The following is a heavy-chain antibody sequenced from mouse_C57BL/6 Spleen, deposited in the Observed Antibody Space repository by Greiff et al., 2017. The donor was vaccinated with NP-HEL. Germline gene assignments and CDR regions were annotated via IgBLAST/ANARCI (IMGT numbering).Heavy chain of an antibody. CDR2: IDPEDGDT. Sequence: VQLQQSGAELVRPGASVKLSCTASGFNIKDDYMHWVKQRPEQGLEWIGWIDPEDGDTAYDSKFQGKATITANTSSNTAYLQLSSLTSEDTAVYCCTTGEWFAYWGQGTLVTVSA. V-gene: IGHV14-4*01. CDR3: TTGEWFAY. J-gene: IGHJ3*01. CDR1: GFNIKDDY.